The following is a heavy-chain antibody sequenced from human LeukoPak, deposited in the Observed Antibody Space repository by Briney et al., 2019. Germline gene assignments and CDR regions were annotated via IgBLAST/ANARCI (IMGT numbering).Heavy chain of an antibody. V-gene: IGHV1-18*01. J-gene: IGHJ3*01. CDR1: GYTFTSYG. CDR2: ISAYNGNT. CDR3: ARDFVGGSYYP. D-gene: IGHD1-26*01. Sequence: GASVKVSCKASGYTFTSYGISWVRQAPGQGLERMGWISAYNGNTNYAQKLQGRGTMTTATSTSKDYMELRSLRSDDTAVYYCARDFVGGSYYPWGQGTMVTVSS.